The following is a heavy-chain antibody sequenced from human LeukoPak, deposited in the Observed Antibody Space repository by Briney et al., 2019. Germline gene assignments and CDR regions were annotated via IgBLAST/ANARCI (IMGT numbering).Heavy chain of an antibody. D-gene: IGHD1-26*01. V-gene: IGHV4-39*01. CDR2: IYYSGST. CDR1: GGSISSSSYY. Sequence: ETLSLTCTVSGGSISSSSYYWGWIRQPPGKGLEWIGSIYYSGSTYYNPSLKSRVTISVDTSKNQFSLKLSSVTAADTAVYYCARHSGSYYLFDYWGQGTLVTVSS. J-gene: IGHJ4*02. CDR3: ARHSGSYYLFDY.